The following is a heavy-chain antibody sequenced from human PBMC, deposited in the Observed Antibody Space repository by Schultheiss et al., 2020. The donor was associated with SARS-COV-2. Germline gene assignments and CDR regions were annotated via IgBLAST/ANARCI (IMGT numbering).Heavy chain of an antibody. CDR1: GFTFSSYG. CDR3: AKARTGDYVGYYYMDV. CDR2: ISYDGSNK. Sequence: GESLKISCAASGFTFSSYGMHWVRQAPGKGLEWVAVISYDGSNKYYADSVKGRFTISRDNSKNTLYLQMNSLRAEDTAVYYCAKARTGDYVGYYYMDVWGKGTTVTVSS. V-gene: IGHV3-30*18. J-gene: IGHJ6*03. D-gene: IGHD4-17*01.